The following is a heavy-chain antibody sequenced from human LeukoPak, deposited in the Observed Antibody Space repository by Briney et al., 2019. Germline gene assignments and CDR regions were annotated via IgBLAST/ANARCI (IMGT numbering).Heavy chain of an antibody. V-gene: IGHV4-59*01. CDR2: IYYSGST. Sequence: TSETLSLTCTVSGGSISSYYWSWIRQPPGEGLEWIGYIYYSGSTNYNPSLKSRVTISVDTSKNQFSLKLSSVTAADTAVYYCARGAVAQDYWGQGTLVTVSS. CDR1: GGSISSYY. J-gene: IGHJ4*02. CDR3: ARGAVAQDY. D-gene: IGHD6-19*01.